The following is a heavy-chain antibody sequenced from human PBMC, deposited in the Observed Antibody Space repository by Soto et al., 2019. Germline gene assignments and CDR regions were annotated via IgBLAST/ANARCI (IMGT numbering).Heavy chain of an antibody. V-gene: IGHV3-23*01. CDR3: AKDMGHWNLYNWFDP. CDR1: GFTFSSYA. D-gene: IGHD1-7*01. Sequence: EVQLLESGGGLVQPGGSLRLSCAASGFTFSSYAMSWVRQAPGEGLEWVSAISGSGGSTYYADSVKGRFTISRDNSKNTLYLQMNSLRAEDTAVYYCAKDMGHWNLYNWFDPWGQGTLVTVSS. CDR2: ISGSGGST. J-gene: IGHJ5*02.